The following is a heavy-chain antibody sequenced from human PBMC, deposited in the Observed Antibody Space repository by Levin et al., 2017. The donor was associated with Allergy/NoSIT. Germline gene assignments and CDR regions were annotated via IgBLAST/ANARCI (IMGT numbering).Heavy chain of an antibody. CDR2: ISAYNGYT. CDR3: AREAIFAQTSIRFLDY. V-gene: IGHV1-18*01. Sequence: GASVKVSCKASGYTFSNNGISWVRQAPGQGLEWLGWISAYNGYTNYAQDLQGRVTLTTDTPTRTAYMELRSLISDDTAVYYCAREAIFAQTSIRFLDYWGQGTLVTVAS. J-gene: IGHJ4*02. D-gene: IGHD3-3*01. CDR1: GYTFSNNG.